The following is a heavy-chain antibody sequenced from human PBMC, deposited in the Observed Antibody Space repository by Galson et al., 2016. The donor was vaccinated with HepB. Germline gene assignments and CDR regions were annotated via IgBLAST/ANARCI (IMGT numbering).Heavy chain of an antibody. J-gene: IGHJ5*02. V-gene: IGHV1-18*01. CDR2: ISTYKGNT. Sequence: SVKVSCKASGYTFNTYDISWVRQAPGQGLEWMGIISTYKGNTNYAQDFQGRVTVTTDTSTSTAYMELRSLRSDDTAVYYCARVPSTYCSGTSCLFDTWGQGTLVTVPS. CDR3: ARVPSTYCSGTSCLFDT. CDR1: GYTFNTYD. D-gene: IGHD2-2*01.